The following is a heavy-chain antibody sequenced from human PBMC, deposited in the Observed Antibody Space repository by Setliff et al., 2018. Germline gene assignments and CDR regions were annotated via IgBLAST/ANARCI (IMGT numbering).Heavy chain of an antibody. V-gene: IGHV4-39*07. CDR2: IYYTGST. J-gene: IGHJ4*02. CDR3: ARDMGQPYYFES. Sequence: SETLSLTCTVSGGSISSSSHHWGWIRQPPGKGLEWIGSIYYTGSTYYNPSLKSRVTMSVDTSKRQFSLKLGSATAADTAVYYCARDMGQPYYFESWGLGTLVTV. CDR1: GGSISSSSHH. D-gene: IGHD1-1*01.